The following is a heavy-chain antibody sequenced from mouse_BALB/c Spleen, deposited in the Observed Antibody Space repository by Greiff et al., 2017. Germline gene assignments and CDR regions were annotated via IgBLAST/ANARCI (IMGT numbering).Heavy chain of an antibody. CDR2: ISDGGSYT. J-gene: IGHJ1*01. CDR3: ARGRAWSTHGEYFDV. V-gene: IGHV5-4*02. D-gene: IGHD1-1*02. Sequence: EVQGVESGGGLVKPGGSLKLSCAASGFTFSDYYMYWVRQTPEKRLEWVATISDGGSYTYYPDSVKGRFTISRDNAKNNLYLQMSSLKSEDTAMYYCARGRAWSTHGEYFDVWGAGTTVTVSS. CDR1: GFTFSDYY.